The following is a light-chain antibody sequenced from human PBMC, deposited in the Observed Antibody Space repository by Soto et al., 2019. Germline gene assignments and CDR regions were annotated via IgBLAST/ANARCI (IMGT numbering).Light chain of an antibody. Sequence: QSALTQPASVSGSPGQPTTISCTGTSSDVGGYNYVSWYQQHPGKAPKLMIYEVTNRPSGVSDRFSGSKSGNTASLTISGLQAEDEADYYCNSYTTSSPYVVFGGGTKLTVL. J-gene: IGLJ2*01. V-gene: IGLV2-14*01. CDR2: EVT. CDR1: SSDVGGYNY. CDR3: NSYTTSSPYVV.